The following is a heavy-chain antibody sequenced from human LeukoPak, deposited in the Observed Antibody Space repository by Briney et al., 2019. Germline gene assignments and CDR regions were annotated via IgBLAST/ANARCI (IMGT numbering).Heavy chain of an antibody. J-gene: IGHJ4*02. CDR2: ISYSGST. Sequence: SETLSLTCAVSGYSISSGYYWGWIRQPPGKGLEWIGNISYSGSTYYSPSLKSRVTISVDTSKNQFSLKLSSVTAADTAVYYCASLWDSSGYREQKFDYWGQGTLVTVSS. V-gene: IGHV4-38-2*01. D-gene: IGHD3-22*01. CDR3: ASLWDSSGYREQKFDY. CDR1: GYSISSGYY.